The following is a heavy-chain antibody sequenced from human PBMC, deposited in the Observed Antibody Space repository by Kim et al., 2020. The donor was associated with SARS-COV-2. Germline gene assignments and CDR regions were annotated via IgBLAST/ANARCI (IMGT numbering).Heavy chain of an antibody. CDR1: GYTFTSEG. D-gene: IGHD4-4*01. CDR3: ARAEKLTTRFSGDY. V-gene: IGHV1-18*01. CDR2: ISAYNGNT. J-gene: IGHJ4*02. Sequence: ASVKVSCKASGYTFTSEGITWVRQAPGQGLEWMGWISAYNGNTKYAQKFQGRVTVTTDTSTSTAYMELRSLRSDDTAIYYCARAEKLTTRFSGDYWGQGTLVSVSS.